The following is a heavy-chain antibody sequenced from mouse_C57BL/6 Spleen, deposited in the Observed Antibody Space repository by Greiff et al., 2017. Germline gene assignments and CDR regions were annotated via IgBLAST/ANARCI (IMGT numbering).Heavy chain of an antibody. CDR1: GYTFTSYW. CDR2: IYPGSGST. J-gene: IGHJ4*01. D-gene: IGHD1-1*01. V-gene: IGHV1-55*01. Sequence: QVQLQQPGAELVKPGASVKMSCTASGYTFTSYWITWVKQRPGPGLEWIGDIYPGSGSTNYNEKFKSKATLTVDTTSSTAYMQLSSLTSEDSAVYYCARWSRGSSLYYYAMDYWGQGTSVTVSS. CDR3: ARWSRGSSLYYYAMDY.